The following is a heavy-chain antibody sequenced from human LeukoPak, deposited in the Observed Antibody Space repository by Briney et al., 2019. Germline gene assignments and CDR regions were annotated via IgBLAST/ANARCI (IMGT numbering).Heavy chain of an antibody. J-gene: IGHJ4*02. CDR3: ARALPAAKYYFNY. V-gene: IGHV3-30*03. D-gene: IGHD2-2*01. Sequence: PGRSLRLSCAAPGFTFSSYGMHWVRQAPGKGLEWVAVISYDGSNKYYADSVKGRFTISRDNSKNTLYLQMNSLRAEDTAVYYCARALPAAKYYFNYWGQGTLVTVSS. CDR1: GFTFSSYG. CDR2: ISYDGSNK.